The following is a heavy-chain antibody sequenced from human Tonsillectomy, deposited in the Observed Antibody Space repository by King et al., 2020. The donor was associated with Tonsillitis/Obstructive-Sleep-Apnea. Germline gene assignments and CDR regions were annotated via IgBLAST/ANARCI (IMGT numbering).Heavy chain of an antibody. D-gene: IGHD1-1*01. CDR1: GYSFTAYH. J-gene: IGHJ4*02. Sequence: VQLVESGAELKKPGASVNVSCKASGYSFTAYHIHWLRQAPGQGPEWMGWIYPTSGDTNYAQKFQGRVTMTRETSISTAHMELSSLRSDDTAIYYCSTFPFTSQGGAFWGQGTLVTVSS. CDR2: IYPTSGDT. V-gene: IGHV1-2*02. CDR3: STFPFTSQGGAF.